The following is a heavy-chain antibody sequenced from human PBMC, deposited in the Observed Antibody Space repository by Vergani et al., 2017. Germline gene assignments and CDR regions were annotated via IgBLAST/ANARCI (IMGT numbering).Heavy chain of an antibody. CDR1: GFTFSSYS. CDR2: ISSSSSYI. D-gene: IGHD2-2*01. Sequence: EVQLVESGGGLVKPGGSLRLSCAASGFTFSSYSMNWVRQAPGKGLEWVSSISSSSSYIYYADSVKGRFTISRDNAKNSLYLQMNSQRAEDTAVYYCASVRTDCSSTSCTRGIIDYWGQGTLVTVSS. V-gene: IGHV3-21*01. CDR3: ASVRTDCSSTSCTRGIIDY. J-gene: IGHJ4*02.